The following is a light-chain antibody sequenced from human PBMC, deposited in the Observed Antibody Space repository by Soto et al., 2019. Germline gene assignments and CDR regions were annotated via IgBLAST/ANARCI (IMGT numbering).Light chain of an antibody. V-gene: IGKV1-39*01. J-gene: IGKJ3*01. CDR3: QQSYSTLFT. CDR1: QTIIRY. CDR2: AAS. Sequence: DIQMTQSPSSLSASVGYIVTITCRASQTIIRYLNWYQQKPGRAPNLLIYAASSLQSGVPSRFSGSGSGTEFTLTISSLQPEDFATYYCQQSYSTLFTFGPGTKVEIK.